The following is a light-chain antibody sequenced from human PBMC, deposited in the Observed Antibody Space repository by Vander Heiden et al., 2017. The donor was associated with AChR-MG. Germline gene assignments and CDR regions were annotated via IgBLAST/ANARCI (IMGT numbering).Light chain of an antibody. CDR2: RNN. CDR1: SSNIGSNY. Sequence: QSVLTHPPSASGTPGHRVTISCSGRSSNIGSNYVYWYQQLPGPAPKLLIYRNNQRPAGVPVRFSGSKSGTSASLAISGLRSEDEADYYCAAWDDSLSGSWVFGGGTKLTVL. V-gene: IGLV1-47*01. J-gene: IGLJ3*02. CDR3: AAWDDSLSGSWV.